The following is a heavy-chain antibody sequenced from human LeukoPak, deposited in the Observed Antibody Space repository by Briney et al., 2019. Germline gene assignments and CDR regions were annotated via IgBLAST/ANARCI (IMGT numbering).Heavy chain of an antibody. J-gene: IGHJ3*02. CDR1: GFTFSNYA. CDR3: ARDPNGDCIGAFDM. D-gene: IGHD2-21*02. CDR2: IRGGGGSA. Sequence: PGGSLRLSCTGSGFTFSNYAMMWVRQAPGKGPEWVSAIRGGGGSAFYADSVKGRFTISRDNSKHTLFLQMNSLRAEDTAVYYCARDPNGDCIGAFDMWGPGTMVTVSS. V-gene: IGHV3-23*01.